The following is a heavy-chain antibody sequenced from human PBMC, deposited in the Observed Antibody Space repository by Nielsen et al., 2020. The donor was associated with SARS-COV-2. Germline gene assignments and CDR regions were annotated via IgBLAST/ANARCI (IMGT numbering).Heavy chain of an antibody. D-gene: IGHD2-2*01. J-gene: IGHJ6*03. Sequence: ASVKVSCKASGYTFTSYDITWVRPPPGQGLEWMGIINLSDSRTNYAQKFQDRVTMTRDTSTSTVYMDLRSLRSEDTAVYYCARDMPGDYYHYMDVWGKGTTVTVSS. V-gene: IGHV1-46*01. CDR1: GYTFTSYD. CDR2: INLSDSRT. CDR3: ARDMPGDYYHYMDV.